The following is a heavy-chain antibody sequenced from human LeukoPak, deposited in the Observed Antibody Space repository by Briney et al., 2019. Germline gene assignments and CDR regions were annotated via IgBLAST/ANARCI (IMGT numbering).Heavy chain of an antibody. V-gene: IGHV3-66*04. Sequence: GGALRLSCAGSGFTLSRYAMGWVRQAPGEGVGGGSVIYTGGSTFYADSVKGRFTISRDNSKNTLYLQMNSLRAEDTAMYYCARHYGSGSYAHFDYWGQGTLVTVSS. CDR1: GFTLSRYA. J-gene: IGHJ4*02. CDR2: IYTGGST. D-gene: IGHD3-10*01. CDR3: ARHYGSGSYAHFDY.